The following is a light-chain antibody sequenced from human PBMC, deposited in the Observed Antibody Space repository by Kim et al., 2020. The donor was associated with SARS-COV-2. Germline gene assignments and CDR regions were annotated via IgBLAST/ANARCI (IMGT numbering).Light chain of an antibody. CDR2: KAS. CDR1: QTISSW. V-gene: IGKV1-5*03. J-gene: IGKJ1*01. Sequence: DIQMTQSPSTLSASVGDKVTITCRASQTISSWLAWYQQKAGKAPKLLIYKASTLESGVPSRFSGSGSGTEFTLTISSLQPDDFATYYCQHYTNFPARAFGQGTKVDIK. CDR3: QHYTNFPARA.